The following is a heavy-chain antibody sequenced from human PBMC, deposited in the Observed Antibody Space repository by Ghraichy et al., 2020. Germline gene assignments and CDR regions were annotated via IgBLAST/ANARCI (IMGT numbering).Heavy chain of an antibody. V-gene: IGHV3-23*01. J-gene: IGHJ3*02. CDR3: VKENGDYIFSAFDI. CDR1: GFTFRTYG. CDR2: ISGSGGIT. D-gene: IGHD4-17*01. Sequence: GESLNISCEASGFTFRTYGMSWVRQAPGKGLEWVSSISGSGGITYYADSVKGRFTTSRDNFKKTLYLQMHSLRAEDTAIYYCVKENGDYIFSAFDIWGQGTVVTVSS.